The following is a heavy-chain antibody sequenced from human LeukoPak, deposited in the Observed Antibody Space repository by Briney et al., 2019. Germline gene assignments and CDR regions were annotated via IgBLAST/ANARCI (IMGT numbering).Heavy chain of an antibody. D-gene: IGHD2-2*01. Sequence: SVKVSCKASGYTFTSYGISWVRQAPGQGLEWMGRIIPILGIANYAQKFQGKFTITADKSTSTAYMELSSLRSEDTAVYYCAREASSTSHNGMDVWGQGTTVTVSS. CDR1: GYTFTSYG. CDR2: IIPILGIA. CDR3: AREASSTSHNGMDV. J-gene: IGHJ6*02. V-gene: IGHV1-69*04.